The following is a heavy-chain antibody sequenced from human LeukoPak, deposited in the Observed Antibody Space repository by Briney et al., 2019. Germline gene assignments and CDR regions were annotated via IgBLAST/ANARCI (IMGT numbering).Heavy chain of an antibody. CDR2: IYYSGST. V-gene: IGHV4-59*01. CDR3: ASQIPYYYDSSGYNFQH. Sequence: SETLSLTCTVSGGSISSYYWSWIRQPPGKGPEWIGYIYYSGSTNYNPSLKSRVTISVDTSKNQFSLKLSSVTAADTAVYYCASQIPYYYDSSGYNFQHWGQGTLVTVSS. D-gene: IGHD3-22*01. J-gene: IGHJ1*01. CDR1: GGSISSYY.